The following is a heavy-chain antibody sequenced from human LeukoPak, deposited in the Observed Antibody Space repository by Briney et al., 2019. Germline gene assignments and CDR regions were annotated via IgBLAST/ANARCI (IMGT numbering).Heavy chain of an antibody. CDR3: AKNQHIVVVVAANNWFDP. CDR2: ISGSGGST. J-gene: IGHJ5*02. Sequence: PGGSLRLSCAASGFTFSSYAMSWVRQAPGKGLEWVSAISGSGGSTYYADSVKGRFTISRDNSKNTLYLQMNSLRAEDTAVYYCAKNQHIVVVVAANNWFDPWGQGTLVTVSS. D-gene: IGHD2-15*01. V-gene: IGHV3-23*01. CDR1: GFTFSSYA.